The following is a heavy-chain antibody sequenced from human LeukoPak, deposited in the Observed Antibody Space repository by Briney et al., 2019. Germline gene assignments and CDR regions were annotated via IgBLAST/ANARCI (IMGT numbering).Heavy chain of an antibody. CDR3: TTVDTAMVYYYYYYYMDV. Sequence: GGPLRLSCAASGFTFSNARMSWVRQAPGKGLEWVGRIKSKTDGGTTDYAAPVKGRFTISRDDSKNTLYLQMNSLKTEDTAVYYCTTVDTAMVYYYYYYYMDVWGKGTTVTVSS. CDR1: GFTFSNAR. V-gene: IGHV3-15*01. CDR2: IKSKTDGGTT. D-gene: IGHD5-18*01. J-gene: IGHJ6*03.